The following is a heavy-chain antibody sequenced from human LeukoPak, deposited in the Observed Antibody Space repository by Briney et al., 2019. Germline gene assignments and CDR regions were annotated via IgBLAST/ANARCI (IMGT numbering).Heavy chain of an antibody. V-gene: IGHV3-33*01. D-gene: IGHD2-21*01. CDR3: ARKADGLWIDY. CDR1: GFTFRSYG. J-gene: IGHJ4*02. CDR2: IWYDGSNK. Sequence: GGSLRLSCAASGFTFRSYGMHWVRQAPGKGLEWVAVIWYDGSNKYYADSVKGRFTISRDNSKNTLYLQMNSLRAEDTAVYYCARKADGLWIDYWGQGTLVTVSS.